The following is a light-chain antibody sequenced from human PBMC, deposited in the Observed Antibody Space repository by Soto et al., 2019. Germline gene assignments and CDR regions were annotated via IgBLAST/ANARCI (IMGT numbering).Light chain of an antibody. CDR1: RTISSW. CDR2: KAS. J-gene: IGKJ1*01. V-gene: IGKV1-5*03. Sequence: DIQMTQSPSTLSGSVGDRVTITCRASRTISSWLAWYQQKPGKAPKLLIYKASTLTSGLPSRFRGSGYGTELYLSISRLYRDAFAAYYCQYCIGDSEALGKGTVVDI. CDR3: QYCIGDSEA.